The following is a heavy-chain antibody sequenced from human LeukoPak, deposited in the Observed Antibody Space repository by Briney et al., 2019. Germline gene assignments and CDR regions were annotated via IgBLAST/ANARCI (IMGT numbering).Heavy chain of an antibody. D-gene: IGHD1-26*01. CDR2: IVVGSGNT. J-gene: IGHJ3*02. V-gene: IGHV1-58*02. Sequence: SVTVSCKASGFTFTISAMQWVRQARGQRLEWIGWIVVGSGNTNYAQKFQERVTITRDMSTSTAYMELSSLRSEDTAVYYCAADPAEWEVDAFDIWGQGTMVTVSS. CDR1: GFTFTISA. CDR3: AADPAEWEVDAFDI.